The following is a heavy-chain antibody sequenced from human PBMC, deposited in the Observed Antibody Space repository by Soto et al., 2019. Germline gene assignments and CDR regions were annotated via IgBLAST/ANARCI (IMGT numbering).Heavy chain of an antibody. J-gene: IGHJ6*02. D-gene: IGHD1-1*01. CDR1: GYTFSTYA. V-gene: IGHV1-3*01. CDR3: ARGKGMEENYYYYGMDI. Sequence: QVQVVQSGAEVKKPGASVKVSCKASGYTFSTYAMHWVRQAPGQSLEWMGWINGGTGQTRYSQRFHDRVTITRDTPASTADMELTSLTSEDTAVYYCARGKGMEENYYYYGMDIWGQGTTVTVSS. CDR2: INGGTGQT.